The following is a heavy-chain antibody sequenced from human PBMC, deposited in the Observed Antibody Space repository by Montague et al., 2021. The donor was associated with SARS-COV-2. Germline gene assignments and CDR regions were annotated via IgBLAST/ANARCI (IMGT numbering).Heavy chain of an antibody. D-gene: IGHD3-9*01. Sequence: SLRLSCAASGFTFSSYAMHWVRQAPGKGLEWVAVISYDGSNKYYADSVKGRFTISRDNSKNTLYLQMNGLRAEDTAVYYCARDPPYFDSGGFLDYWGQGTLVTVSS. V-gene: IGHV3-30-3*01. J-gene: IGHJ4*02. CDR1: GFTFSSYA. CDR2: ISYDGSNK. CDR3: ARDPPYFDSGGFLDY.